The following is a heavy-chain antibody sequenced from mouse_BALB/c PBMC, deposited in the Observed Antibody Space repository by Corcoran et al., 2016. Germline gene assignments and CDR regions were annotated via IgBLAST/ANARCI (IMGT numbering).Heavy chain of an antibody. D-gene: IGHD2-14*01. CDR1: GYTFSSYW. CDR2: ILPGSGST. V-gene: IGHV1-9*01. Sequence: QVQLQQSGAELMKPGASVKISCKATGYTFSSYWIEWVKQRPGHGLEWIGEILPGSGSTNYNDKFKGKATFTADTSSNTAYIQLSSLTSEDSAVYDWARWKRYDAMDYWGQGTSVTVSS. J-gene: IGHJ4*01. CDR3: ARWKRYDAMDY.